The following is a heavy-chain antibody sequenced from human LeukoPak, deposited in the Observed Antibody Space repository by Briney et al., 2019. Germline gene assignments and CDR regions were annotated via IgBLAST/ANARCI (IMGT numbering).Heavy chain of an antibody. CDR3: ARDGCSGGSCYFDYGMDV. CDR1: GFTFSSYS. D-gene: IGHD2-15*01. CDR2: ISSSSSYI. J-gene: IGHJ6*02. V-gene: IGHV3-21*01. Sequence: PGGSLRLSCAASGFTFSSYSMNWVRQAPGKGLEWVSSISSSSSYIYYADSVKGRFTISRGNAKNSLYLQMNSLRAEDTAVYYCARDGCSGGSCYFDYGMDVWGQGTTVTVSS.